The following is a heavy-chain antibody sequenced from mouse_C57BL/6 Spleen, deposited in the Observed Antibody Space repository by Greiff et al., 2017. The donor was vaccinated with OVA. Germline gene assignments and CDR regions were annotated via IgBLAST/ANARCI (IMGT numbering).Heavy chain of an antibody. CDR3: ASAQATAMDY. D-gene: IGHD3-2*02. Sequence: VQLQQSGPELVKPGASVKISCTASGYSFTGYYMNWVKQSPEKSLEWIGEINPSTGGTTYNQKFKAKATLTVDKSSSTAYMQLKSLTSEDSAVYYCASAQATAMDYWGQGTSVTVSS. CDR1: GYSFTGYY. V-gene: IGHV1-42*01. J-gene: IGHJ4*01. CDR2: INPSTGGT.